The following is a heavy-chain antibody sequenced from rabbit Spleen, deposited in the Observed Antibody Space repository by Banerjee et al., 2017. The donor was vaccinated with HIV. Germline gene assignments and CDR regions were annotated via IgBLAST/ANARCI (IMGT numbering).Heavy chain of an antibody. CDR2: TTTGSSGRA. V-gene: IGHV1S45*01. D-gene: IGHD1-1*01. CDR1: GLDFSSSYW. Sequence: QEQLVESGGGLVKPGASLTLTCKASGLDFSSSYWICWVRQAPGKGLEWIACTTTGSSGRAAYASWAKGRFTISKTSSTTVTLQMTSLTVADTATYFCERASSSGYRRLDLWGQGTLVTVS. CDR3: ERASSSGYRRLDL. J-gene: IGHJ6*01.